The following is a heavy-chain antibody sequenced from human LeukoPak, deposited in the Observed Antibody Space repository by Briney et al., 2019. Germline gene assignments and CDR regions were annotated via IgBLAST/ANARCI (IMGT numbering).Heavy chain of an antibody. CDR3: ARDKGIAASNYAFDI. D-gene: IGHD6-13*01. CDR2: IYTSGST. Sequence: PSHTLSLTCTVSGGSISSGSYYWSWIRQPAGKGLEWIGRIYTSGSTNYNPSLKSRVTISVDTSKNQFSLKLSSVTAADTAVYYCARDKGIAASNYAFDIWGQGTMVTVSS. V-gene: IGHV4-61*02. CDR1: GGSISSGSYY. J-gene: IGHJ3*02.